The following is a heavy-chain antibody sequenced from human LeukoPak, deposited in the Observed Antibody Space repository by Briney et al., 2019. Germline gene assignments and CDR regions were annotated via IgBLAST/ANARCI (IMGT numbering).Heavy chain of an antibody. Sequence: GGSLRLSCVASGFTFSSYAMSWVRQAPGKGLEWVSGISGSGGSTYYADSVKGRFTISRDNSKNTLYLQMNGLRAEDTAVYYCAKEVGIAAAGRSFFDSWGQGTLVTVSS. J-gene: IGHJ4*02. CDR1: GFTFSSYA. CDR3: AKEVGIAAAGRSFFDS. D-gene: IGHD6-13*01. V-gene: IGHV3-23*01. CDR2: ISGSGGST.